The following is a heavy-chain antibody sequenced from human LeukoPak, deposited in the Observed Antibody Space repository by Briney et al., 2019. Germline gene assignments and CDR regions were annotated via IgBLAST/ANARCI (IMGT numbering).Heavy chain of an antibody. D-gene: IGHD1-26*01. CDR2: TYYRSKWYN. Sequence: SQTLSLTCAISGDSASSNSAAWNWIRQSPSRGLEWLGRTYYRSKWYNDYAISVKSRITINPDTSKNQFSLQLNSVTPEDTAVYYCARESGGSYGSGYYFDYWGQGTLVTVSS. V-gene: IGHV6-1*01. CDR3: ARESGGSYGSGYYFDY. J-gene: IGHJ4*02. CDR1: GDSASSNSAA.